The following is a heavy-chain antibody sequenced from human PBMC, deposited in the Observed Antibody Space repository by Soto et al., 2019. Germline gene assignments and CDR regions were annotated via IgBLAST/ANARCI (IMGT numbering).Heavy chain of an antibody. V-gene: IGHV4-34*01. CDR2: INHSGST. CDR3: ARAGRYYYNGMDV. Sequence: QVQLQQWGAGLLKPSETLSLTCVVYGGSFSGYYWSWIRKPPGKGLEWIGEINHSGSTNYNPSVKSRVSISVDTSKNHLSLKRNSVTVVDTAVYYCARAGRYYYNGMDVWGQGTTATVSS. CDR1: GGSFSGYY. J-gene: IGHJ6*02.